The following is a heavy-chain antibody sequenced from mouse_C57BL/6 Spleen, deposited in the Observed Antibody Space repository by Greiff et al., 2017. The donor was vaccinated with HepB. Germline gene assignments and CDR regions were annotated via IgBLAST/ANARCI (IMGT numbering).Heavy chain of an antibody. V-gene: IGHV5-4*01. CDR3: ARDVYYYGSSYVGFAY. CDR2: ISDGGSYT. Sequence: EVKVVESGGGLVKPGGSLKLSCAASGFTFSSYAMSWVRQTPEKRLEWVATISDGGSYTYYPDNVKGRFTISRDNAKNNLYLQMSHLKSEDTAMYYCARDVYYYGSSYVGFAYWGQGTLVTVSA. CDR1: GFTFSSYA. J-gene: IGHJ3*01. D-gene: IGHD1-1*01.